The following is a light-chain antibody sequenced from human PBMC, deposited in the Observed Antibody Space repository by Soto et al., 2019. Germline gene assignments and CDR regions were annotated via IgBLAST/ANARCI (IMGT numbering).Light chain of an antibody. Sequence: EIVLTQSPATLSLSPGERATLSCRASQTVSNSLAWYQQKPGQAPRLLIYDASSRAAGIPARFSGSGSGTDFTLTISSLEPEDFAFYYCQQRSNWPPIPFGKGTRLEIK. J-gene: IGKJ5*01. CDR1: QTVSNS. CDR2: DAS. CDR3: QQRSNWPPIP. V-gene: IGKV3-11*01.